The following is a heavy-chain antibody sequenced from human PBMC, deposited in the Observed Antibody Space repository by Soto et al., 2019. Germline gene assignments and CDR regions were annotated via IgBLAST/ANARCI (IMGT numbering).Heavy chain of an antibody. CDR3: ARDGRYCSGGSCPATDY. CDR2: IIPIFGTA. V-gene: IGHV1-69*12. D-gene: IGHD2-15*01. J-gene: IGHJ4*02. Sequence: QVQLVQSGAEVKKPGSSVKVSCKASGGTFSSYAISWVRQAPGQGLEWMGGIIPIFGTANYAQKFQGRVTITAYESTSTAYMELSSLRSEDTAVYYCARDGRYCSGGSCPATDYWGQGTLVTVSS. CDR1: GGTFSSYA.